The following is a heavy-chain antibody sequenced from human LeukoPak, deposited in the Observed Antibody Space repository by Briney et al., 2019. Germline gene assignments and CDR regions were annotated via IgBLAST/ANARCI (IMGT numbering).Heavy chain of an antibody. J-gene: IGHJ4*02. CDR3: AKDPGTEYDCWSGYAGYFDY. V-gene: IGHV3-23*01. D-gene: IGHD3-3*01. CDR2: ISGSGGST. Sequence: PGGSLRLSCAASGFTFSSYAMSWVRQAPGKGLEWVSAISGSGGSTYYADSVKGRFTISRDNSKNTLYLQMNSLRAEDTAVYYCAKDPGTEYDCWSGYAGYFDYWGQGTLVTVSS. CDR1: GFTFSSYA.